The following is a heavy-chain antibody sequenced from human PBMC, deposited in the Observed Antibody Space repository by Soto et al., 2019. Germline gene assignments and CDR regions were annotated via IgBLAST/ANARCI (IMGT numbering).Heavy chain of an antibody. Sequence: GGSLRLSCAASGFTFSSYAMSWVRQAPGKGLEWVSAISGSGGSTYYADSVKGRFTISRDNSKNTLYLQMNSLRAEDTAVYYCAKGSVVVVAATHFDYWGQGTLVTVSS. D-gene: IGHD2-15*01. V-gene: IGHV3-23*01. CDR3: AKGSVVVVAATHFDY. CDR1: GFTFSSYA. J-gene: IGHJ4*02. CDR2: ISGSGGST.